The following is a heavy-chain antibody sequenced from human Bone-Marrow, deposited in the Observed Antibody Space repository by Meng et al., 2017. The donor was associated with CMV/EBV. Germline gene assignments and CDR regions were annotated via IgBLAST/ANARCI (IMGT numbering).Heavy chain of an antibody. CDR1: GYTFTGHY. J-gene: IGHJ4*02. CDR2: INPNSGGT. V-gene: IGHV1-2*02. D-gene: IGHD6-6*01. Sequence: ASVKVSCKASGYTFTGHYIHWVRQAPGQGLEWMGWINPNSGGTNYAQKFQGRVTLTRDTSITTAYMELSRLRSDDTAVYYCAREGRSSSSGDYWGQGTLVTVSS. CDR3: AREGRSSSSGDY.